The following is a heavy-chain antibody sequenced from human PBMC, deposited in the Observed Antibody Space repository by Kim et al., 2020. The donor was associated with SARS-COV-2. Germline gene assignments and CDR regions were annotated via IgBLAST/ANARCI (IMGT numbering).Heavy chain of an antibody. V-gene: IGHV4-39*01. CDR3: APLRTGYYMDV. D-gene: IGHD6-13*01. CDR1: GGSISSSSYY. CDR2: IYYSGSP. Sequence: SETRSLTCTVSGGSISSSSYYWGWIRQPPGKGLEGIGSIYYSGSPYYNPSLKSRVSISVDTSKNQFSLKLSSVTAADTAVYYCAPLRTGYYMDVWGKGTTVTVSS. J-gene: IGHJ6*03.